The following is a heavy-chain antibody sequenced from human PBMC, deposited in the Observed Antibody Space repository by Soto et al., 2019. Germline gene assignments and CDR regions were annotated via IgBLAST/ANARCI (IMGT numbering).Heavy chain of an antibody. D-gene: IGHD2-8*01. CDR3: ARDIESVTAKHFFYYYAMDV. Sequence: QGQLVQSGAEVKKPGASVKLSCKASGFTFSNYGLNWVRQAPGQGLEWMGWVSANNGHTNYAQNLQGRVSMTTDTSTSTAYMELRGLTFDGTAVYYCARDIESVTAKHFFYYYAMDVWGQGTTVTVSS. V-gene: IGHV1-18*01. CDR1: GFTFSNYG. J-gene: IGHJ6*02. CDR2: VSANNGHT.